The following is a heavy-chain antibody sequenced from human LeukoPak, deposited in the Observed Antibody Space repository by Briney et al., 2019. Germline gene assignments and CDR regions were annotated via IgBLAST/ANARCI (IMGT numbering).Heavy chain of an antibody. J-gene: IGHJ2*01. CDR2: SYYSWST. CDR3: ARQPENYDILTGYRLWYFDL. Sequence: QLQLQESGPGLVKPSETLSLTCTVSGGSISGSSYYWGWIRQPPGKGLEGFGSSYYSWSTYYNPSLKSRVTISVDTSKNQFSLKLSSVTAADTAVYYCARQPENYDILTGYRLWYFDLWGRGTLVTVSS. V-gene: IGHV4-39*01. D-gene: IGHD3-9*01. CDR1: GGSISGSSYY.